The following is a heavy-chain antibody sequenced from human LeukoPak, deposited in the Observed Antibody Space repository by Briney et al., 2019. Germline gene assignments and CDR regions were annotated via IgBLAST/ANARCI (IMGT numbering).Heavy chain of an antibody. D-gene: IGHD5-18*01. CDR2: ISYDGSNK. Sequence: PGGSLRLSCAASGFTFSSYGMHWVRQAPGKGLEWVAVISYDGSNKYYADSVKGRFTIPRDNSKNTLYLQMNSLRAEDTAVYYCAKDKDTAMVALDYWGQGTLVTVSS. V-gene: IGHV3-30*18. CDR1: GFTFSSYG. CDR3: AKDKDTAMVALDY. J-gene: IGHJ4*02.